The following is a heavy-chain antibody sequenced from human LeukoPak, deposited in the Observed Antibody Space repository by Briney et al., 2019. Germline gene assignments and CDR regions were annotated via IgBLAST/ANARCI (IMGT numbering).Heavy chain of an antibody. Sequence: SETLSLTCTVSGGSINTYYWSWIRQPPGKGLEWIGHIYYRGSTNYNPSLKSRVTISVDTSKNQFSLKLNSVTAADTAVYYCATRSYYDTSGVYGMDVWGQGTTVTVSS. J-gene: IGHJ6*02. V-gene: IGHV4-59*08. CDR2: IYYRGST. CDR1: GGSINTYY. CDR3: ATRSYYDTSGVYGMDV. D-gene: IGHD3-22*01.